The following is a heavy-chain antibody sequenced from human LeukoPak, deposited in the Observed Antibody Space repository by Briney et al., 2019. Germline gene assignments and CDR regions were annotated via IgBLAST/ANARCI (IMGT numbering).Heavy chain of an antibody. V-gene: IGHV1-2*02. Sequence: GASVKVSCKASGYTFTDYSLHWVRQAPGQGLEWMGWINPNSGDTNYAQKFQGRVTMTRDTSMSTVYMELSSLRSEDTAMYYCARLPYRDGVAQDYWGQGTLVTVSP. J-gene: IGHJ4*02. CDR3: ARLPYRDGVAQDY. D-gene: IGHD3-16*02. CDR2: INPNSGDT. CDR1: GYTFTDYS.